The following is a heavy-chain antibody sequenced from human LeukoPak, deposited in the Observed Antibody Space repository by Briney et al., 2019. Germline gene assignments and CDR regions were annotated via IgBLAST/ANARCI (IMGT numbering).Heavy chain of an antibody. D-gene: IGHD3-10*01. CDR1: GFTFSSYG. CDR3: AKDVSLGPQFAEYFQH. CDR2: VRYDGSNQ. Sequence: GGSLRLSCAASGFTFSSYGMHWVRQAPGKGLEWVAFVRYDGSNQYYAGSVKGRFTISRDNSKNTLYLQMNSLRAEDTAVYYCAKDVSLGPQFAEYFQHWGQGTLVTVSS. V-gene: IGHV3-30*02. J-gene: IGHJ1*01.